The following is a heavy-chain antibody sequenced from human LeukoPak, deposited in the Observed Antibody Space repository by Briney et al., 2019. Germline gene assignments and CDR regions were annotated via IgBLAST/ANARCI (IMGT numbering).Heavy chain of an antibody. D-gene: IGHD6-13*01. CDR1: GGSFSGYY. CDR3: ARGGLAAAGTPYYYYYYMDV. J-gene: IGHJ6*03. CDR2: INHSGST. V-gene: IGHV4-34*01. Sequence: SETLSLTCAVYGGSFSGYYWSWIRQPPGKGLEWIGEINHSGSTNYNPSLKSRVTISVDTSKNQFSLKLSSVTAADTAVYHCARGGLAAAGTPYYYYYYMDVWGKGTTVTVSS.